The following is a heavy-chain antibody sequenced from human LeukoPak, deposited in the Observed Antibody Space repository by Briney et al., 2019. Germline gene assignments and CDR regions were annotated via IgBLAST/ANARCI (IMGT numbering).Heavy chain of an antibody. Sequence: QPGGSLTLSCALSGLTFSSYCVHWARQAPGEGLVCLSRFNSSRSNTYYADSVKGRFTISRDNAKNTLYLQMNSLRAEDTAVYYCAREYYYYSSGRLDYWGQGTLVTVSS. D-gene: IGHD3-22*01. CDR3: AREYYYYSSGRLDY. CDR1: GLTFSSYC. CDR2: FNSSRSNT. J-gene: IGHJ4*02. V-gene: IGHV3-74*01.